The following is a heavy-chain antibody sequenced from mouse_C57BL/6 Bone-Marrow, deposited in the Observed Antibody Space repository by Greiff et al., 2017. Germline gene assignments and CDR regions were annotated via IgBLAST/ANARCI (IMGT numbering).Heavy chain of an antibody. Sequence: EVQLVESGPGLVKPSQSLSLTCSVTGYSITSGYYWNWIRQFPGNKLEWMGYISYDGSNNYNPSLKNRISITRDTSKNQFFLKLNSVTTEDTATYYCARDAVDYWGQGTSVTVSS. CDR2: ISYDGSN. CDR1: GYSITSGYY. J-gene: IGHJ4*01. V-gene: IGHV3-6*01. CDR3: ARDAVDY.